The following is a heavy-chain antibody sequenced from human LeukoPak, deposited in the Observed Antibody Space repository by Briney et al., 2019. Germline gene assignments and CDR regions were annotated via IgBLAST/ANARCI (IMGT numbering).Heavy chain of an antibody. Sequence: GGSLRLSCAASGFTFSSYEMNWVRQAPGKGLEWVSYISNSGSTIYYADSVKGRFTISRDNAKNSLYLQMNSLRAEDTAVYYCARGSMRYCSSTSCYRVLDYWGQGTLVTVSS. CDR3: ARGSMRYCSSTSCYRVLDY. J-gene: IGHJ4*02. CDR2: ISNSGSTI. V-gene: IGHV3-48*03. CDR1: GFTFSSYE. D-gene: IGHD2-2*02.